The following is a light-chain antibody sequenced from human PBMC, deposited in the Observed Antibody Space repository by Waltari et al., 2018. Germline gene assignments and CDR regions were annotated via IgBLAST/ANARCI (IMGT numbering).Light chain of an antibody. CDR1: QSITTF. V-gene: IGKV1-39*01. Sequence: DIQMTQSPPSLSASVGDRVTITCRASQSITTFLNWYQQKPGKAPKLLIYAASSLQGGAPSRFSGSGSGTDLTLTINSLQPEDFATYFCQQTSGTPLTFGGGTKVEI. CDR3: QQTSGTPLT. CDR2: AAS. J-gene: IGKJ4*01.